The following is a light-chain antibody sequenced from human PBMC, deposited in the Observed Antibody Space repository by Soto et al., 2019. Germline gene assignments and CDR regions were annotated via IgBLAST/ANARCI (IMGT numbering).Light chain of an antibody. CDR3: QQRSNWPPIT. J-gene: IGKJ5*01. Sequence: EIVLTQSPGTLSLSPGERVTLSCRASPSVSGSNLAWYQQKPGQAPRLVIYDASNRATGIPARFSGSGSGTDFTLTISSLEPEDFAVYYCQQRSNWPPITFGQGTRLEIK. CDR1: PSVSGSN. V-gene: IGKV3-11*01. CDR2: DAS.